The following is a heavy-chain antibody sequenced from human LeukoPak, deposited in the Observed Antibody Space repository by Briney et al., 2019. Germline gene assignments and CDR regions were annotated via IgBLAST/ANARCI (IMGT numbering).Heavy chain of an antibody. CDR1: GYTFTGYY. CDR3: GRGPGILCSSPSSPGGYYYYYHMDV. D-gene: IGHD2-2*01. Sequence: GASVKVSCKASGYTFTGYYMHWVRQAPGQGLEWMGWINPNSGGTNYAQKFQGRVTMTRDTSISTAYMELSRLRSDDTAVYYCGRGPGILCSSPSSPGGYYYYYHMDVGGKGTTV. J-gene: IGHJ6*03. CDR2: INPNSGGT. V-gene: IGHV1-2*02.